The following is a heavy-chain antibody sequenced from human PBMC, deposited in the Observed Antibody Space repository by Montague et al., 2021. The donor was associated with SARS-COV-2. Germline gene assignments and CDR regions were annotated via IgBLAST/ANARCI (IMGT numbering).Heavy chain of an antibody. Sequence: SETLSLTCTVSGGSISSSSYYWGWIRQPPGKGLEWIGCIYYSGSTYYNPSLKSRVTISVDTSKNQFSLKLSSVTAADTAVYYCARECMVEGVTGGCSDHWGQGTLVTVSS. CDR3: ARECMVEGVTGGCSDH. CDR1: GGSISSSSYY. D-gene: IGHD3-10*01. J-gene: IGHJ5*02. CDR2: IYYSGST. V-gene: IGHV4-39*02.